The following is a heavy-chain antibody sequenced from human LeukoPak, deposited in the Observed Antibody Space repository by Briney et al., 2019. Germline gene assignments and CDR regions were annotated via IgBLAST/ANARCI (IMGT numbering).Heavy chain of an antibody. CDR2: IYHSGST. CDR3: ASRCYYYDSSGCPGY. J-gene: IGHJ4*02. D-gene: IGHD3-22*01. CDR1: GGSISSSNW. Sequence: PSETLSLTCAASGGSISSSNWWGWVRQPPGKGLEWIGEIYHSGSTNYNPSLKSRVTISVDKSKNQFSLKLSSVTAADTAVYYCASRCYYYDSSGCPGYWGQGTLVTVSS. V-gene: IGHV4-4*02.